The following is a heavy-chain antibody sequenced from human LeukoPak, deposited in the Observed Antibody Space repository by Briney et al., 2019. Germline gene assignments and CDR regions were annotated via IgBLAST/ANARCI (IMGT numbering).Heavy chain of an antibody. V-gene: IGHV3-11*06. D-gene: IGHD6-13*01. Sequence: GGSLRLSCAASGFMFSDYYMTWIRQAPGKGLEFLAFISRSGSYTNSADSVKGRFTISRDNAKNSLYLQMNSLRDEDTAVYYCARVYGVLGSRDQQLMHWGQGTLVTVSS. J-gene: IGHJ4*02. CDR1: GFMFSDYY. CDR3: ARVYGVLGSRDQQLMH. CDR2: ISRSGSYT.